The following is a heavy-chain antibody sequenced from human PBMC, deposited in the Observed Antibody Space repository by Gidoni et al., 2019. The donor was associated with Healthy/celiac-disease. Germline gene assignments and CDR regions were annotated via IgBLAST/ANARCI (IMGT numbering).Heavy chain of an antibody. CDR3: ARAGDSSGYDY. Sequence: EVQLVESGGGLVKPGGSLRLSCAASGFTFSSYSMNWVRQAPGKGLEWVSSISISSSYIYYADSVKGRFTISRDNAKNSLYLQMNSLRAEDTAVYYCARAGDSSGYDYWGQGTLVTVSS. J-gene: IGHJ4*02. V-gene: IGHV3-21*01. CDR2: ISISSSYI. CDR1: GFTFSSYS. D-gene: IGHD3-22*01.